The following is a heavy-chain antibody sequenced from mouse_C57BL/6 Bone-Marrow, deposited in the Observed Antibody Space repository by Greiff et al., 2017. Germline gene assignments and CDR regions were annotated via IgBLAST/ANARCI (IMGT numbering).Heavy chain of an antibody. D-gene: IGHD1-1*01. CDR2: ISSGGSYT. CDR3: ARRYGSSYWYFDV. CDR1: GLTFSSYG. J-gene: IGHJ1*03. V-gene: IGHV5-6*02. Sequence: EVKLVESGGDLVKPGGSLKLSCAASGLTFSSYGMSWVRQTPDKRLEWVATISSGGSYTYYPDSVKGRFTISSDNAKNTLYLQMSSLKSEDTAMYYCARRYGSSYWYFDVWGTGTTVTVSS.